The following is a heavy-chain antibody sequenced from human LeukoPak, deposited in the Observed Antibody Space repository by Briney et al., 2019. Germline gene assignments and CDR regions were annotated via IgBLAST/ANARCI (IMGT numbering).Heavy chain of an antibody. CDR1: GFTFSSYW. Sequence: GGSLRLSCAASGFTFSSYWMHWVRQAPGKGLVWVSRINTDGRTTTYADSVKGRFTISRDSAKNTLYLQMNTLRAEDTAVYYCTRDGGVLILPNYYDSLGYFDYWGQGTLVTVSS. CDR3: TRDGGVLILPNYYDSLGYFDY. J-gene: IGHJ4*02. V-gene: IGHV3-74*01. CDR2: INTDGRTT. D-gene: IGHD3-22*01.